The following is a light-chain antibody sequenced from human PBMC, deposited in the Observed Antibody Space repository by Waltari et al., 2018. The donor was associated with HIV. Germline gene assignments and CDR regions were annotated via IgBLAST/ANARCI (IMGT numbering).Light chain of an antibody. V-gene: IGKV1-5*03. Sequence: DIQMTQSPSSLSASVGDRVTITCRATQSISSWLAWFQQKPGKAPKLLIYMASSLESGVPSRFSGSGSGTEFTLTIRSLQPDDFATYYCQQYNSYSLWTFGQGTKVEIK. CDR1: QSISSW. CDR2: MAS. J-gene: IGKJ1*01. CDR3: QQYNSYSLWT.